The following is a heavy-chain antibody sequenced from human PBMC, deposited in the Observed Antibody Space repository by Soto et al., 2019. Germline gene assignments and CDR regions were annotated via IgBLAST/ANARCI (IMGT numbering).Heavy chain of an antibody. CDR1: GFILNNYA. J-gene: IGHJ3*01. D-gene: IGHD7-27*01. CDR2: IGGTDGDSDGVP. Sequence: VQLLESGGDLVQPGGSLRLSCVASGFILNNYAMSWVRQAPGKGLEWVPTIGGTDGDSDGVPWYEDSVKGRFTISRDSSANTLFLHMDNLRAEDSALYYCVKRGRNWGAFDFWGQGTTVVVSS. CDR3: VKRGRNWGAFDF. V-gene: IGHV3-23*01.